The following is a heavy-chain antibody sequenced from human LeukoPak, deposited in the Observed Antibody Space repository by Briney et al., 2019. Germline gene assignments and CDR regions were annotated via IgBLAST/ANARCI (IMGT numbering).Heavy chain of an antibody. D-gene: IGHD1-26*01. CDR1: GYTFTRHY. V-gene: IGHV1-46*01. Sequence: SGGSLRLSCAASGYTFTRHYMHWVRQAPGQGLEWMGVINPGGSWTSYAQKFQGRVTMTRDMSTSTDYMELSSLRSEDTAVYYCARDNSVGDAAWWFDPWGQGTLVTVSS. CDR3: ARDNSVGDAAWWFDP. CDR2: INPGGSWT. J-gene: IGHJ5*02.